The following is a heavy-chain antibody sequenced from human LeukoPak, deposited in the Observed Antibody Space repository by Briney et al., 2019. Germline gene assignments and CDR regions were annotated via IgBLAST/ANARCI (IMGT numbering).Heavy chain of an antibody. CDR1: EFRFGRDW. CDR2: IKQDGSEG. J-gene: IGHJ1*01. V-gene: IGHV3-7*01. CDR3: ATLDSTKSVF. Sequence: PGGSLRLSCVASEFRFGRDWISWVRQAPGKGLEWVACIKQDGSEGYYVGSVRGRFTVSVDNGENSLYLQMNSLRAEDTARYYCATLDSTKSVFWGRGTAVTVSS. D-gene: IGHD2-2*01.